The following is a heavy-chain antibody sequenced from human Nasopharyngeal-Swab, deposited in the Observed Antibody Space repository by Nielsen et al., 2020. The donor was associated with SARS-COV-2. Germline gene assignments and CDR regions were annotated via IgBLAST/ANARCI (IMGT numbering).Heavy chain of an antibody. CDR2: IYYSGST. CDR3: ARERTFTTVVTHAFDI. V-gene: IGHV4-31*03. Sequence: SDTLSLTCTVSGGSISSGGYYWSWIRQHPGKGLEWIGYIYYSGSTYYNPSLKSRVTISVDTSKNQFSLKLSSVTAADTAVYYCARERTFTTVVTHAFDIWGQGTMVTVSS. J-gene: IGHJ3*02. CDR1: GGSISSGGYY. D-gene: IGHD4-23*01.